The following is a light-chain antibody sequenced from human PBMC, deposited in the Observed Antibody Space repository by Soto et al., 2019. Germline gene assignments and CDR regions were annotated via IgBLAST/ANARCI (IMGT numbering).Light chain of an antibody. CDR1: RSVSSN. Sequence: PSTLSVSPGERATISSRASRSVSSNLAWYQQKPGQAPRLLIYGASSRATGIPDRFSGSGSGTDFTLTISRLEPEDFAVYYCQQYGSSITFGQGTRLEIK. V-gene: IGKV3-20*01. J-gene: IGKJ5*01. CDR2: GAS. CDR3: QQYGSSIT.